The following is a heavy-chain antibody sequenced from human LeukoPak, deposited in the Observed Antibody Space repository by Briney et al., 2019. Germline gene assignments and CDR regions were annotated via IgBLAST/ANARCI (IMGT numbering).Heavy chain of an antibody. V-gene: IGHV1-46*01. J-gene: IGHJ4*02. Sequence: ASVKVSCKASGYTFTSYYMHWVRQAPGQGLEWMGIINPSGGSTTYAQKFQGRVAMTRDTSTSTAHMELRSLRSEDTAVYYCAREPSPMVRGYSPAYWGQGTLVTVSS. CDR1: GYTFTSYY. CDR3: AREPSPMVRGYSPAY. CDR2: INPSGGST. D-gene: IGHD3-10*01.